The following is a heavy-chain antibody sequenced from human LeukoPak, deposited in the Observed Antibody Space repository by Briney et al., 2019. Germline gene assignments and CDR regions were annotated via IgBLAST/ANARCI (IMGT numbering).Heavy chain of an antibody. CDR1: GGSISSYY. CDR2: IYTSGST. V-gene: IGHV4-4*07. Sequence: SETLSLTCTVSGGSISSYYWSWIRQPAGKGLEWIGRIYTSGSTNYNPSLKSRVTMSVDTSKNRFSLKLSPVTAADTAVYYCARDSRHGFGVVIMDYWGQGTLVTVSS. J-gene: IGHJ4*02. CDR3: ARDSRHGFGVVIMDY. D-gene: IGHD3-3*01.